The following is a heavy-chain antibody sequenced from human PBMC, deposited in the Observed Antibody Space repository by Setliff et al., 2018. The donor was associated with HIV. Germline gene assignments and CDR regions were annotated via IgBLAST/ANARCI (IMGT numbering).Heavy chain of an antibody. Sequence: SETLSLTCTVSGGSISSHCWSWIRQSPGKALEWIGYIYASGSIIYNPSLKSRVTMSVDTSQNQFSLKLSSATAADTAVYYCNIYYYYYMDVWGKGTTVTVSS. V-gene: IGHV4-4*08. CDR1: GGSISSHC. CDR3: NIYYYYYMDV. CDR2: IYASGSI. J-gene: IGHJ6*03.